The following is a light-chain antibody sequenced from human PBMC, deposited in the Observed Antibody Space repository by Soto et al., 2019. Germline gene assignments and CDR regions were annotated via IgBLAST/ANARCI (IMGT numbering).Light chain of an antibody. Sequence: EIVMTQSPATLSVSPGERVTLSCRASASVSSDLAWYQQHPGQAPRLLIYGATARATGIPARFSGSRSGTDFTLTISRLQSVDFAVYYCQQSNEWPHTFGQGTKLEI. CDR3: QQSNEWPHT. J-gene: IGKJ2*01. CDR1: ASVSSD. V-gene: IGKV3-15*01. CDR2: GAT.